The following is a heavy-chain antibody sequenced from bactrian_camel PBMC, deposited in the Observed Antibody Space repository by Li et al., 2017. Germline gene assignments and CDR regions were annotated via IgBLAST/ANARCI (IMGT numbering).Heavy chain of an antibody. CDR1: GYSTKTHC. D-gene: IGHD1*01. CDR2: ISNTGRI. CDR3: AADRPWRRCSPMRNGLAF. Sequence: HVQLVESGGGSVQVGGSLKLSCAASGYSTKTHCMGWFRQVSGKEREGLATISNTGRINHADSVKGRFTISEDNAKTTLYLEIDNVQPEDTAIYYCAADRPWRRCSPMRNGLAFWGQGTQVTVS. J-gene: IGHJ4*01. V-gene: IGHV3S53*01.